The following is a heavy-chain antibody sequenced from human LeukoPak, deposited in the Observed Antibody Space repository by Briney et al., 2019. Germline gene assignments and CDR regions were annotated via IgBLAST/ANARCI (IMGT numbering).Heavy chain of an antibody. CDR2: ISGSGSHT. V-gene: IGHV3-23*01. Sequence: PGGSLRLSCAASGFSFSGYAMSWVRQAPGKGLEWVSSISGSGSHTYHADSVKGRFTISRDNSKNTLYLQMNSLRAEDTAVYYCAKDISGYSRPFDYWGQRTLVTASS. CDR1: GFSFSGYA. D-gene: IGHD3-22*01. J-gene: IGHJ4*02. CDR3: AKDISGYSRPFDY.